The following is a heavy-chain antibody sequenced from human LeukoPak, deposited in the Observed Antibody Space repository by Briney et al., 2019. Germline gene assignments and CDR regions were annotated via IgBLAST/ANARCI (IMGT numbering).Heavy chain of an antibody. CDR3: ASNYPDGGGGRYFDWLPVF. V-gene: IGHV3-7*01. J-gene: IGHJ4*02. CDR1: GFFLNSFH. Sequence: GGSLRLSCAASGFFLNSFHMNWFRQPPGKGLEWVANLKEGDNYADSVKGRFTVSRDNAKNSLYLQMNSLRVEDTALYYCASNYPDGGGGRYFDWLPVFWRQGTLVTVSS. D-gene: IGHD3-9*01. CDR2: LKEGD.